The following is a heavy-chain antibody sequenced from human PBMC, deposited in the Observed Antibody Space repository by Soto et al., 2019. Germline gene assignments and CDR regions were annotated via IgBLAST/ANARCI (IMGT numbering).Heavy chain of an antibody. CDR3: ARVPDY. Sequence: QLQLQESGSGLVKPSQTLSLTCAVSGGSISSGGYSWSWIRQPPGKGLEWIGYIYHSGRTYYNPSLKSRRTISGDRAKTQFSLKLNSVPAADTAVAYCARVPDYWGQGTLVTVSS. CDR2: IYHSGRT. V-gene: IGHV4-30-2*01. J-gene: IGHJ4*02. CDR1: GGSISSGGYS.